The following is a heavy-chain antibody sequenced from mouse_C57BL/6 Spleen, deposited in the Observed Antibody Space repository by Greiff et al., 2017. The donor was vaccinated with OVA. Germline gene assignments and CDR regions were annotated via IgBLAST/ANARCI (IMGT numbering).Heavy chain of an antibody. Sequence: EVKLQKSGGGLVKPGGSLKLSCAASGFTFSDYGMHWVRQAPEKGLEWVAYISSGSSTIYYADTVKGRFTISRDNAKNTLFLQMTSLRSEDTAMYYCARGAPYFDYWGQGTTLTVSS. CDR1: GFTFSDYG. J-gene: IGHJ2*01. CDR2: ISSGSSTI. CDR3: ARGAPYFDY. V-gene: IGHV5-17*01.